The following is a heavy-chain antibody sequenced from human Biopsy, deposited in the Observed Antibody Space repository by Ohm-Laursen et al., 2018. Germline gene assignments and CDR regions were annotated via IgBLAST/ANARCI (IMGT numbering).Heavy chain of an antibody. D-gene: IGHD6-25*01. CDR3: ARRSAANWYFNL. CDR2: IYNTGDT. J-gene: IGHJ2*01. Sequence: GTLSLTCAVSGGSITSYSWSWIRQPPGKGLEPIGYIYNTGDTTYNPSLRSRVTISLDTSNNQLSLRLGSVTAADAAVYYCARRSAANWYFNLWGRGTLVTVSS. V-gene: IGHV4-59*08. CDR1: GGSITSYS.